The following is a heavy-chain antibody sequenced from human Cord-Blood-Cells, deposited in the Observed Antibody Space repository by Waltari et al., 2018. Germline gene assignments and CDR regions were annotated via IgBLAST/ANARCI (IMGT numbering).Heavy chain of an antibody. V-gene: IGHV1-2*02. CDR2: SNPNSGGT. CDR3: ARGRYDILTGYSYYFDY. D-gene: IGHD3-9*01. J-gene: IGHJ4*02. Sequence: QVQLVQSGAEVKKPGASVKVSCKASGYTFTGYYMHWVRQAPGQGLEWMGWSNPNSGGTNYAQKFQGRVTMTRDTSISTAYMELSRLRSDDTAVYYCARGRYDILTGYSYYFDYWGQGTLVTVSS. CDR1: GYTFTGYY.